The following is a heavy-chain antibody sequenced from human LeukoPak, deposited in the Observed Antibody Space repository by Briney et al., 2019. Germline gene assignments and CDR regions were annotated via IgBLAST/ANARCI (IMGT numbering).Heavy chain of an antibody. J-gene: IGHJ4*02. D-gene: IGHD2-21*02. V-gene: IGHV3-7*03. CDR3: ASGSPLGIDVGVVTAIY. Sequence: GGSLRLSCAASGFTFSSYWMSWVRQAPGKGLEWVANIKQDGSEKYYVDSVKGRFAISRDNAKNSLYLQMNSLRAEDTALYYCASGSPLGIDVGVVTAIYWGQGTLVTVSS. CDR2: IKQDGSEK. CDR1: GFTFSSYW.